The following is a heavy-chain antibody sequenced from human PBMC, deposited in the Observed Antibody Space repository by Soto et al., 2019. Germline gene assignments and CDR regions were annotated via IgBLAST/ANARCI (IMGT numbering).Heavy chain of an antibody. CDR2: ISWIGDSI. J-gene: IGHJ4*02. CDR1: GFTFDDYA. V-gene: IGHV3-9*01. D-gene: IGHD3-10*01. CDR3: DNLPLYGSGFDS. Sequence: EVQLVESGGGLVQPGRSLRLPCAASGFTFDDYAIHWVRQAPGWGLEWVAGISWIGDSIGYADSVKGRFTISGDNAKKVWHLHMNSLRSEDTVLYYCDNLPLYGSGFDSWGQGTLVTVSS.